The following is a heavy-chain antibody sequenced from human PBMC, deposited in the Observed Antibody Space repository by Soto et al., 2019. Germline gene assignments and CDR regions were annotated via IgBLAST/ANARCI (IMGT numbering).Heavy chain of an antibody. CDR1: GYTFTSYG. V-gene: IGHV1-18*01. CDR2: ISAYNGNT. D-gene: IGHD2-2*01. CDR3: ARDRLGCSSTSCYPQTVIGMDV. J-gene: IGHJ6*02. Sequence: QVQLVQSGAEVKKPGASVKVSCKASGYTFTSYGISWVRQAPGQGLEWMGWISAYNGNTNYAQKLQGRVTMTTDTSTSTAYMELRSLRSDDTAVYYCARDRLGCSSTSCYPQTVIGMDVWGQGTTVTVSS.